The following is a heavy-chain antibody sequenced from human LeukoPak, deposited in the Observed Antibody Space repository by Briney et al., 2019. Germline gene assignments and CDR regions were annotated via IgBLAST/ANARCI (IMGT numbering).Heavy chain of an antibody. CDR1: GGSISKFY. D-gene: IGHD3-10*01. V-gene: IGHV4-59*01. CDR3: ARGGFREFDS. J-gene: IGHJ4*02. Sequence: SSETLSLTCTVSGGSISKFYWSWIRQHPGKGLEWIGYIYYSGSTNYNPSLKSRVTISVDTSKNQFSLKLSSVTAADTAVYYCARGGFREFDSWGQGTLVIVSS. CDR2: IYYSGST.